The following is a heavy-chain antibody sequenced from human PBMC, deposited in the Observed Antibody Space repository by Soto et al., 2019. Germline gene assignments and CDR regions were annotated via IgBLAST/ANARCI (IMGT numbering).Heavy chain of an antibody. Sequence: GESLKISCKGSGYSFTSYWIGWVRQMPGKGLEWMGIIYPGDSDTRYSPSFQGQVTISADKSISTAYLQWSSLKASDTAMYYCASGYCSSTSCLDYYYGMGVWGQGTTVTVSS. CDR1: GYSFTSYW. J-gene: IGHJ6*02. CDR3: ASGYCSSTSCLDYYYGMGV. V-gene: IGHV5-51*01. D-gene: IGHD2-2*03. CDR2: IYPGDSDT.